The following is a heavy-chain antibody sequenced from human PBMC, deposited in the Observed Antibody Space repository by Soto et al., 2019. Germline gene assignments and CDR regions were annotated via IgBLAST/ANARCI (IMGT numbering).Heavy chain of an antibody. D-gene: IGHD6-6*01. V-gene: IGHV3-72*01. CDR1: GFTFSDHY. J-gene: IGHJ4*02. CDR2: TRNKANSYTT. CDR3: ARVAAYYFFDY. Sequence: EVQLVESGGGLVQPGGSLRLSCAASGFTFSDHYMDWVRQAPGKGLEWVGRTRNKANSYTTEYAASVIGRFTISRDVSKRSPYLHIDGLKTEDTGVYYSARVAAYYFFDYWGQGTLVIVST.